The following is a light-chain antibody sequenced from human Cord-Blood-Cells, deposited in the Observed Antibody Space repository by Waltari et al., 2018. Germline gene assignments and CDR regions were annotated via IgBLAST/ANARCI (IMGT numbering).Light chain of an antibody. CDR1: SSNIGAGYD. CDR3: QSYDSSLSGVV. J-gene: IGLJ2*01. V-gene: IGLV1-40*01. Sequence: QSVLTQPPSVSGAPGQRVTISCTGSSSNIGAGYDVHWYQQLPGTAPKLLIYGNSNRPSGGPDRFAGSKSGTSASLAIPGLQAEDEADYYCQSYDSSLSGVVFGGGPKLTVL. CDR2: GNS.